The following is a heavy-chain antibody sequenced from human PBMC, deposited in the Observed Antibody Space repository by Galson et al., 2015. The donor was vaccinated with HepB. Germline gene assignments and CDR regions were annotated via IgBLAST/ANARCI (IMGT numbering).Heavy chain of an antibody. CDR2: ISDSGDTT. CDR3: VKRASAYWYFAL. CDR1: GFTLNSYA. J-gene: IGHJ2*01. Sequence: SLRLSCAASGFTLNSYAMTWVRQAPGKGLEWVSGISDSGDTTYYADSVKGRFTISRDNSKNTLYLQMNSLRAEDTAVYYCVKRASAYWYFALWGRGTLVTVSP. V-gene: IGHV3-23*01.